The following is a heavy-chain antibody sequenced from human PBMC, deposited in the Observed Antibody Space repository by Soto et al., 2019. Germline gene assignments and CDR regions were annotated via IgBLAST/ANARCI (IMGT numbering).Heavy chain of an antibody. D-gene: IGHD3-16*01. Sequence: QVQLVQSGAEVRKPGASVKVSCKASGYTFTSYDINWVRQATGQGLEWMGWMNPNSGNTGYAQKFHGRVTMTRDTSISTAYMELSSLTSEDTAVYYCAREAPLRRFDPWGQGTLVTVSS. CDR2: MNPNSGNT. J-gene: IGHJ5*02. V-gene: IGHV1-8*01. CDR1: GYTFTSYD. CDR3: AREAPLRRFDP.